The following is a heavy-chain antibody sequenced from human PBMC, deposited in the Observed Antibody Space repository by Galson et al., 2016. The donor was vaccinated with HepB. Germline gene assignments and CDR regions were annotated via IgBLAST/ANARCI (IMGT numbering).Heavy chain of an antibody. Sequence: QSGAEVKKPGESLRISCKTSGYNFNTYWIGWVRQMPGRGLEWMGIVYPTDSETTYSPSFQGQVTISADKSITTAYLEWSSLKASDSAIYYCARQKWEPSGPSDYWGQGTLVTVSS. J-gene: IGHJ4*02. CDR1: GYNFNTYW. V-gene: IGHV5-51*01. D-gene: IGHD1-26*01. CDR2: VYPTDSET. CDR3: ARQKWEPSGPSDY.